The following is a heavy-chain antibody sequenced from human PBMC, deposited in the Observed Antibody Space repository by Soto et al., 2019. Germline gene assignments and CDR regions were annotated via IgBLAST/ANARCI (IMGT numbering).Heavy chain of an antibody. Sequence: EVQLVESGGGLVQPGGSLRLSCAASGFNVTSNYMNWVRQAPGKGLEWVSVIYSGGDTYYTDSVKGRFIISRDTSKETLDLQVNRLGGEDKAGYYRGGGRDSWGQGTLVTVSS. CDR2: IYSGGDT. CDR3: GGGRDS. CDR1: GFNVTSNY. D-gene: IGHD6-25*01. J-gene: IGHJ4*02. V-gene: IGHV3-66*01.